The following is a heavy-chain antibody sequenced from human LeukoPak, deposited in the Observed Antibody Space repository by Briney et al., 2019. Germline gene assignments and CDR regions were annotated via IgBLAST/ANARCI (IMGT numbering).Heavy chain of an antibody. CDR3: AKDIYATLDAFDI. D-gene: IGHD3-16*01. Sequence: PGRSLRLSCAASGFTFDDYAMHWVWQAPGKGLEWVSGISWNSGSIGYADSVKGRFTISRDNAKNSLYLQMNSLRAEDTALYYCAKDIYATLDAFDIWGQGTMVTVSS. V-gene: IGHV3-9*01. CDR2: ISWNSGSI. J-gene: IGHJ3*02. CDR1: GFTFDDYA.